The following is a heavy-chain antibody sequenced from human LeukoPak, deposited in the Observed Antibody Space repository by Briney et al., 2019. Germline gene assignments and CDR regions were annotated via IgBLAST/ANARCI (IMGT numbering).Heavy chain of an antibody. Sequence: ASVKVSCKASGYTFTTYYMHWVPQAPGQGLECMGIINPSGGSTSYAQNFKGRVTMTRDTSTSTVYTELSSLRSQDTAVYYCAREYSHGDHDYWGQGTLVTVSS. D-gene: IGHD4-17*01. CDR3: AREYSHGDHDY. J-gene: IGHJ4*02. CDR2: INPSGGST. V-gene: IGHV1-46*01. CDR1: GYTFTTYY.